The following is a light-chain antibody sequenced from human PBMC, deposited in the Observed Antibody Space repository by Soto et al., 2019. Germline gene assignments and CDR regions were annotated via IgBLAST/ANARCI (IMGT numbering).Light chain of an antibody. CDR2: YDS. CDR3: QVWDGASDHYV. V-gene: IGLV3-21*04. J-gene: IGLJ1*01. Sequence: SYELTQPPSVSVAPGKTARITCGGNKIGSKSVHWYQQKPGQAPVLVIYYDSDRPSGTPERFSDSNSGNSATLTISRVEAGDEADYYCQVWDGASDHYVFGTGTKVTVL. CDR1: KIGSKS.